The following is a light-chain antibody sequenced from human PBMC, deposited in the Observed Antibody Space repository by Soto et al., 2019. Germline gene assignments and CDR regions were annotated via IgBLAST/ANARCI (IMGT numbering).Light chain of an antibody. J-gene: IGKJ4*01. Sequence: DMQMTQSPSTLSASVGDRVTITCRANQTINDWLAWYQQKPGKAPKLLIYGAYNLQTGVPSRFSGSGSGTEFTLTISILQPDDFATYYCQRYNYYFGGGNKV. CDR1: QTINDW. CDR2: GAY. V-gene: IGKV1-5*03. CDR3: QRYNYY.